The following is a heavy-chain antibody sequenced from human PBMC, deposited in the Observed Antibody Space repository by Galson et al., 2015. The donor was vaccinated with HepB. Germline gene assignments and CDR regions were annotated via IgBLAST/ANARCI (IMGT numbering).Heavy chain of an antibody. J-gene: IGHJ3*02. CDR1: GGSISSSSYY. CDR3: ARDQDIVVVPAALPHHDAFDI. D-gene: IGHD2-2*02. V-gene: IGHV4-39*07. Sequence: ETPSLTCTVSGGSISSSSYYWGWIRQPPGKGLEWIGSIYYSGSTYYNPSLKSRVTISVDTSKNQFSLKLSSVTAADTAVYYCARDQDIVVVPAALPHHDAFDIWGQGTMVTVSS. CDR2: IYYSGST.